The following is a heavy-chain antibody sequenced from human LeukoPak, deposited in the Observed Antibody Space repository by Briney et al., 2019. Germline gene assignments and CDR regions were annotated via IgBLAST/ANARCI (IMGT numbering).Heavy chain of an antibody. V-gene: IGHV4-34*01. CDR1: GGSFSGYY. CDR2: INHSGST. CDR3: ARGPPATYYYDSSGSGVDY. D-gene: IGHD3-22*01. J-gene: IGHJ4*02. Sequence: SETLSLTCAVYGGSFSGYYWSWIRQPPGKGLEWIGEINHSGSTNYNPSLKSRVTISADTSKNQFSLKLSSVTAADTAVYYCARGPPATYYYDSSGSGVDYWGQGTLVTVSS.